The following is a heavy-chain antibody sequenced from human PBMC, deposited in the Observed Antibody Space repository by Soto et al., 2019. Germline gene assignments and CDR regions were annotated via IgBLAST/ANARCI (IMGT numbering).Heavy chain of an antibody. J-gene: IGHJ5*02. CDR1: GGSFSSGGYY. V-gene: IGHV4-30-4*08. CDR2: IYYCGST. D-gene: IGHD6-6*01. Sequence: PSETLSLTCTVSGGSFSSGGYYWSWIRPPPGKGLEWIGYIYYCGSTYYKPYLQSLVTISVDTAKNQFSLKLSTVTAADTTGYYCARGNSIAARPRWFDPWGHGTLVTVYS. CDR3: ARGNSIAARPRWFDP.